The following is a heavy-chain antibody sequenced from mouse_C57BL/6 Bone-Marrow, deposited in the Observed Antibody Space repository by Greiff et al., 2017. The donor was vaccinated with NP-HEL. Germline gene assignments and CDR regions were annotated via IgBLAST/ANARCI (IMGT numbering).Heavy chain of an antibody. CDR1: GFNIKDYY. V-gene: IGHV14-4*01. CDR3: TTLDYDGEGY. Sequence: VQLQQSGAELVRPGASVKLSCTASGFNIKDYYMHWVKQRPEQGLEWIGWIDPENGDTEYASKFQGKATITADTSSNTAYLQLSSLTSEDTAVYYCTTLDYDGEGYWGQGTTLTVSS. D-gene: IGHD2-4*01. J-gene: IGHJ2*01. CDR2: IDPENGDT.